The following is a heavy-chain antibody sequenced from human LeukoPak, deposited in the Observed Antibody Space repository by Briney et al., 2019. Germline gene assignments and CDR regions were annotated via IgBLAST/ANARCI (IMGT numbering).Heavy chain of an antibody. CDR1: GFTFDDYA. CDR3: AQGPSLSGSYFNY. J-gene: IGHJ4*02. D-gene: IGHD3-10*01. Sequence: AGGSLRLSCAASGFTFDDYAMHWVRQAPGKGLEWVSGISWNSGSIGYADSVKGRFTISRDNAKNSLYLQMNSLRAEDTALYYCAQGPSLSGSYFNYWGQGTLVTVSS. V-gene: IGHV3-9*01. CDR2: ISWNSGSI.